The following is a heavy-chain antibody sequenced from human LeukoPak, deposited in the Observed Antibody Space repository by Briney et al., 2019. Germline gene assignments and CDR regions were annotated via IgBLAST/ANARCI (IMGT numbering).Heavy chain of an antibody. CDR1: GGTFSSYA. V-gene: IGHV1-69*04. D-gene: IGHD3-3*01. Sequence: ASVKVSCKASGGTFSSYAISWVRQAPGQGLEWMGRIIPILGIANYAQKFQGRVTITADKPTSTAYMELSSLRSEDTAVCYCARDQVTIFGELNRFDPWGQGTLVTVSS. CDR2: IIPILGIA. J-gene: IGHJ5*02. CDR3: ARDQVTIFGELNRFDP.